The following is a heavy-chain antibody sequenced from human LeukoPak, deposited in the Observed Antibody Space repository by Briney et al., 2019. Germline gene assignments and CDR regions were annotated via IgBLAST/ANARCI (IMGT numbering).Heavy chain of an antibody. CDR2: ISGLSSYT. D-gene: IGHD3-16*01. V-gene: IGHV3-21*01. J-gene: IGHJ4*02. CDR3: GRAFPPLRTSSAGDL. Sequence: TGGSLRLSCSASGFTFSDYDMNWVGQAAGKGLAWVSSISGLSSYTYYGESVKGRFSISRDNAKNSLYLQMNSLGAEDTATYYCGRAFPPLRTSSAGDLWGQGILVTVSS. CDR1: GFTFSDYD.